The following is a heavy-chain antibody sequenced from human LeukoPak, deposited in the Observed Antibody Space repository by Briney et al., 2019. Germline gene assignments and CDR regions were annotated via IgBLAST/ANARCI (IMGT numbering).Heavy chain of an antibody. J-gene: IGHJ4*02. V-gene: IGHV3-7*01. CDR3: ARGGLIAVADPGESNYFDY. CDR2: IKQDGSEK. D-gene: IGHD6-19*01. Sequence: GGSLRLSCAASGFTFSSYWMSWVRQAPGKGLEWVANIKQDGSEKYYVDSVKGRFTISRDNAKNSVYLQMNSLRAEDTAVYYCARGGLIAVADPGESNYFDYWGQGTLVTVSS. CDR1: GFTFSSYW.